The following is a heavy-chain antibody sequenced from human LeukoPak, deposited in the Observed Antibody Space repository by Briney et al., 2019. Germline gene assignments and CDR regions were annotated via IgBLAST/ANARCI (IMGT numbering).Heavy chain of an antibody. CDR2: IRYDGSNK. D-gene: IGHD2-8*01. CDR1: GFTFSSYG. CDR3: AKDGCTNGVCYLDY. J-gene: IGHJ4*02. V-gene: IGHV3-30*02. Sequence: GESLRLSCAASGFTFSSYGMHWVRQAPGKGLEWVAFIRYDGSNKYYADSVKGRFTISRDNSKNTLYLQMNSLRAEDTAVYYCAKDGCTNGVCYLDYWGQGTLVTVSS.